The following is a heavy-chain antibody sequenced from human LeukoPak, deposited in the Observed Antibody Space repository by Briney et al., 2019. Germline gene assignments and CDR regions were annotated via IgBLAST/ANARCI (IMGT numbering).Heavy chain of an antibody. CDR2: INHSGST. J-gene: IGHJ4*02. CDR3: ARGRSPQGYCSSTSCHYFDY. CDR1: SGSFSGYY. Sequence: PSETLSLTCAVYSGSFSGYYWSWIRQPPGKGLEWIGEINHSGSTNYNPSLKSRVTISVDTSKNQFSLKLSSVTAADTAVYYCARGRSPQGYCSSTSCHYFDYWGQGTLVTVSS. V-gene: IGHV4-34*01. D-gene: IGHD2-2*01.